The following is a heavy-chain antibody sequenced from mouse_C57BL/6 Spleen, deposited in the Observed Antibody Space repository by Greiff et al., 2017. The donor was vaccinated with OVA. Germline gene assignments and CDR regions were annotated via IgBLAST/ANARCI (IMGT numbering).Heavy chain of an antibody. J-gene: IGHJ4*01. Sequence: EVQLQQSGPELVKPGASVKISCKASGYSFTDYNMNWVKQSNGKSLEWIGVINPNYGTTSYNQQFKGKATLPVDQSSSTAYMQLNSLTSEDSAVYYCARGGITTVVAPHAMDYWGQGTSVTVSS. CDR1: GYSFTDYN. D-gene: IGHD1-1*01. CDR2: INPNYGTT. V-gene: IGHV1-39*01. CDR3: ARGGITTVVAPHAMDY.